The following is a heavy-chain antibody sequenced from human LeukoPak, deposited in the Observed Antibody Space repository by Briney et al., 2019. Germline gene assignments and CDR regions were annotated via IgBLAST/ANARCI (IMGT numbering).Heavy chain of an antibody. V-gene: IGHV4-59*01. CDR1: GGSINSYY. J-gene: IGHJ6*02. D-gene: IGHD6-19*01. CDR3: ARVRVAVAGTRDYYYYGMDV. CDR2: IYYSGST. Sequence: SETLSLTCTVSGGSINSYYWNWIRQPPGKGLEWIGYIYYSGSTNYNPSLKSRVTISVDTSKNQFSLKLSSVTAADTAVYYCARVRVAVAGTRDYYYYGMDVWGQGTTVTVSS.